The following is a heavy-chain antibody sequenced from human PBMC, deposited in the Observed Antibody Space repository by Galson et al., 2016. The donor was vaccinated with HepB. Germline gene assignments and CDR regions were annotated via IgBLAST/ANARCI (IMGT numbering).Heavy chain of an antibody. V-gene: IGHV3-30*18. Sequence: SLRLCCAASGFTFSNYGMHWVRQAPGKGLEWVALISYDGINSYYADSLKGRFAISRDNSKNTLYLQMNSLRAEDTGVYYCAKDRLAAPYYYYVMDVWGQGTTVTVSS. CDR3: AKDRLAAPYYYYVMDV. CDR2: ISYDGINS. D-gene: IGHD3-10*01. CDR1: GFTFSNYG. J-gene: IGHJ6*02.